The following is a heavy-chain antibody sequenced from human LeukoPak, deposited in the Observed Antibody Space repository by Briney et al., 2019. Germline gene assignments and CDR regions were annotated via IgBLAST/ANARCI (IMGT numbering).Heavy chain of an antibody. CDR2: IYPGDSDT. CDR3: AVPYYDILTGYSAIDY. CDR1: GYSFTSYW. J-gene: IGHJ4*02. D-gene: IGHD3-9*01. Sequence: GESLKISCKGSGYSFTSYWIGWVRQMPGKGLEWMGIIYPGDSDTRYSPSFQGQVTISADKSISTAYLQWSSLKASDTAMYYCAVPYYDILTGYSAIDYWGQGTLVTVSS. V-gene: IGHV5-51*01.